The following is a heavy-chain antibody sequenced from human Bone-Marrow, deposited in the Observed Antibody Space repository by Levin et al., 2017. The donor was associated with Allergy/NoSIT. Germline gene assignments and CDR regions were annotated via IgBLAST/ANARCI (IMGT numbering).Heavy chain of an antibody. CDR2: IYYTGGA. V-gene: IGHV4-39*01. CDR1: GASIDNRSFY. CDR3: ARRRLTLFKGYFDY. D-gene: IGHD3-10*02. J-gene: IGHJ4*02. Sequence: SETLSLTCTVSGASIDNRSFYWAWIRQPPGKGLEWLGNIYYTGGADYNPSLKNRVTISVDTSKSQFSLRLSSVTAADTAVFYCARRRLTLFKGYFDYWGQGILVTVSS.